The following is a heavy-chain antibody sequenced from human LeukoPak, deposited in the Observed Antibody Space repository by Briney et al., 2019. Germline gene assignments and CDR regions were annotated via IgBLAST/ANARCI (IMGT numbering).Heavy chain of an antibody. CDR1: GFTFDDYA. CDR2: ISWNSGSI. V-gene: IGHV3-9*03. Sequence: GGSLRLSCAASGFTFDDYAMHWVRQAPGKGLEWVSGISWNSGSIGYADSVKGRFTISRDNAKNSLYLQMNSLRAEDMALYYCAKGRGLSYDYDVDYWGQGTLVTVSS. J-gene: IGHJ4*02. D-gene: IGHD4-17*01. CDR3: AKGRGLSYDYDVDY.